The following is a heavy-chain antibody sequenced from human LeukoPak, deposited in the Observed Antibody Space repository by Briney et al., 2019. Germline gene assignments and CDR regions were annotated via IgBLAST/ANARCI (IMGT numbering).Heavy chain of an antibody. Sequence: PGGSLRLSCAASGFSFSPYSMNWLRQAPGKGLEWVSAISGSGGSTYYADSVKGRFTISRDNSKNTLYLQMNSLRAEDTAVYYCAKSRYYYDSSGYSDYWGQGTLVTVSS. D-gene: IGHD3-22*01. J-gene: IGHJ4*02. V-gene: IGHV3-23*01. CDR2: ISGSGGST. CDR1: GFSFSPYS. CDR3: AKSRYYYDSSGYSDY.